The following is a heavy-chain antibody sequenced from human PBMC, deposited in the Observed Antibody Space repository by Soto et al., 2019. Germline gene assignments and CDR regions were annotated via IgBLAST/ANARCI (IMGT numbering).Heavy chain of an antibody. D-gene: IGHD3-22*01. Sequence: SETLSLTCTVSGGSISSGGYYWSWIRQHPGKGLEWIGYIYYSGSTYYNPSLKSRVTISVDTSKNQFSLKLSSVTAADTAVYYCARGRGYYDSSGYDWYFDLWGRGTLVTVSS. J-gene: IGHJ2*01. CDR3: ARGRGYYDSSGYDWYFDL. V-gene: IGHV4-31*03. CDR2: IYYSGST. CDR1: GGSISSGGYY.